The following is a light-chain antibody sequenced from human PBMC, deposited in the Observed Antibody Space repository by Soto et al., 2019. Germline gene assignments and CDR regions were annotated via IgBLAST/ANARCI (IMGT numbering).Light chain of an antibody. V-gene: IGKV3-15*01. CDR1: QSISDT. J-gene: IGKJ1*01. Sequence: EIVMTQSPATLSVSPGGRATLSCRASQSISDTLAWYQQKPGQAPMLLIPGASTRATGFPARFSGSGSGTDFTLTISSLQSEDFAVYYCQQYNNWPWTFGQGTKVDTK. CDR2: GAS. CDR3: QQYNNWPWT.